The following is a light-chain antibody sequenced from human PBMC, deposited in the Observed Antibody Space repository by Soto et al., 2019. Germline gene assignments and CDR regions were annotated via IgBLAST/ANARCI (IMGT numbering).Light chain of an antibody. V-gene: IGKV3-20*01. CDR2: GAS. CDR1: QPVGTTY. J-gene: IGKJ1*01. CDR3: QLYGSSRWT. Sequence: PGERATLSCRASQPVGTTYLAWYQHKPGQAPRLLIYGASTRATGIPERVSGSRSGTDFTLTISRMEHEDFAVYLCQLYGSSRWTFGHGTKVDIK.